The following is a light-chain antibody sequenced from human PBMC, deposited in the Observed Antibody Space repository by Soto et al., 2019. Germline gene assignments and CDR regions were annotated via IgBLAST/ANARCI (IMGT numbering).Light chain of an antibody. CDR1: QSISSW. Sequence: DIQMTQSPSTLSASVGDRVTITCRASQSISSWLAWYQQKPGKAPKLLIYKASTLESGVPSRFSGSGSGTEFTLTISSLQPDDSATYYCQPYDSYALTFGGGTKVEIK. V-gene: IGKV1-5*03. CDR3: QPYDSYALT. CDR2: KAS. J-gene: IGKJ4*01.